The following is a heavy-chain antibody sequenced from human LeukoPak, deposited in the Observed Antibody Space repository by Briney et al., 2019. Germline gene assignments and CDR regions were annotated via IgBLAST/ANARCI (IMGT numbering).Heavy chain of an antibody. V-gene: IGHV1-8*03. CDR2: MNPNSGNT. CDR3: ARGRFGYSGYKRYYYYYMDV. CDR1: GYTFTSYY. J-gene: IGHJ6*03. D-gene: IGHD5-12*01. Sequence: ASVKVSCKASGYTFTSYYMHWVRQATGQGLEWMGWMNPNSGNTGYAQKFQGRVTITRNTSISTAYMELSSLRSEDTAVYYCARGRFGYSGYKRYYYYYMDVWGKGTTVTVSS.